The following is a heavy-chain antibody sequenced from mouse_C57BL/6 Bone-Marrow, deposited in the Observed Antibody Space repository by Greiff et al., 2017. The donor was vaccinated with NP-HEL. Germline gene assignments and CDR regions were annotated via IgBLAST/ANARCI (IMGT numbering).Heavy chain of an antibody. J-gene: IGHJ3*01. V-gene: IGHV1-81*01. Sequence: VQLQQSGAELARPGASVKLSCKASGYTFTSYGISWVKQRTGQGLEWIGEIFPRSCNTYYNEKFKGKATLTADKSSSTAYMELSSLTSEDAAVYFCARSGYGGFAYWGQGTLVTVSA. CDR2: IFPRSCNT. D-gene: IGHD2-2*01. CDR1: GYTFTSYG. CDR3: ARSGYGGFAY.